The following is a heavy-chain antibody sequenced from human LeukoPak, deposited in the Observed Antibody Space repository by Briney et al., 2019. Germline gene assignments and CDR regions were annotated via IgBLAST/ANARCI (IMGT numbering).Heavy chain of an antibody. CDR2: ISSGGTP. D-gene: IGHD2-2*01. J-gene: IGHJ4*02. CDR1: GFTFTSSA. V-gene: IGHV3-23*01. Sequence: GGSLRLSCGASGFTFTSSAMTWVRQAPGKGLEWVSAISSGGTPYYAASVRGRFIISRDTSTNTLYLQVKSLTAEDTAVYYCAKPEVGVASVDCWGQGTLVTVSS. CDR3: AKPEVGVASVDC.